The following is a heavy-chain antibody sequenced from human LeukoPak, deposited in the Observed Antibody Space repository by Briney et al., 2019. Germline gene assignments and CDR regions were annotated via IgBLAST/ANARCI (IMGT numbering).Heavy chain of an antibody. CDR2: FDREEGKT. CDR3: ATGVGPTHPHYYYSYMDV. J-gene: IGHJ6*03. Sequence: ASVTVSCTVSGYTLTELSMHWVRQAPGKGLEWMGSFDREEGKTIDAQKFQGRVTMTEDTSTDTAYMELSSLRSEDTAVYYCATGVGPTHPHYYYSYMDVWGKGTTVTVSS. D-gene: IGHD1-26*01. CDR1: GYTLTELS. V-gene: IGHV1-24*01.